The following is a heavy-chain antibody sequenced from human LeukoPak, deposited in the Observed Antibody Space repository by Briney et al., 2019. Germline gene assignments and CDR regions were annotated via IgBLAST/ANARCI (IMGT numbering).Heavy chain of an antibody. D-gene: IGHD2-21*01. V-gene: IGHV3-64*01. Sequence: GGSLRLSCAASGFTFSSYAMHWVRQAPGKGREYVSAISSNGGSTYYANSVKGRFTISRDNSKNTLYLQMGSLRAEDMAVYYCARDVWSGPFYYMDVWGKGTTVTVSS. CDR3: ARDVWSGPFYYMDV. J-gene: IGHJ6*03. CDR2: ISSNGGST. CDR1: GFTFSSYA.